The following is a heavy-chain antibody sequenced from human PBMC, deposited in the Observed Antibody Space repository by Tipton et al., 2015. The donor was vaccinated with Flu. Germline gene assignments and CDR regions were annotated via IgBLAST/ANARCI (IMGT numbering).Heavy chain of an antibody. CDR1: GGSVNGYF. V-gene: IGHV4-59*02. CDR3: ARAYKGASTWSGFFDS. Sequence: GLVKPSETLSLTCTVSGGSVNGYFWSWIRQPPGKGLEWIGGLSYSGSTYYNPSLRSRVVISVDTSKNHFSLRLSSVTAADTAVYFCARAYKGASTWSGFFDSWGQGVLVTVSS. CDR2: LSYSGST. J-gene: IGHJ4*02. D-gene: IGHD3-3*01.